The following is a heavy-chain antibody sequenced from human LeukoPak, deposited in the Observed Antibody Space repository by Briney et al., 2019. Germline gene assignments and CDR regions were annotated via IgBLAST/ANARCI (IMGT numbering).Heavy chain of an antibody. V-gene: IGHV4-59*01. CDR1: GGSISSYY. D-gene: IGHD3-16*01. J-gene: IGHJ6*02. Sequence: SETLSLTCTVSGGSISSYYWSWIRQPPGKGLEWIGYIYYSGSTNYNPSLKSRVTISVDTSKNQFSLKLSSVTAADTAVYYCARWSPRNYGMDVWGRGTTVTVSS. CDR2: IYYSGST. CDR3: ARWSPRNYGMDV.